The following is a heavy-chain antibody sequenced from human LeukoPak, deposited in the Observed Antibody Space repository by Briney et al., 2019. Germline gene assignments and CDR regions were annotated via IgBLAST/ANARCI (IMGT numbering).Heavy chain of an antibody. Sequence: PSETLSLTCAVYGGSFSGYYWSWIRQPPGKGLEWIGEINHSGSTNYNLSLKSRVTISVDTSKNQFSLKLSSVTAADTAVYYCARGRQQQLVRGVNWFDPWGQGTLVTVSS. CDR1: GGSFSGYY. D-gene: IGHD6-13*01. V-gene: IGHV4-34*01. CDR2: INHSGST. CDR3: ARGRQQQLVRGVNWFDP. J-gene: IGHJ5*02.